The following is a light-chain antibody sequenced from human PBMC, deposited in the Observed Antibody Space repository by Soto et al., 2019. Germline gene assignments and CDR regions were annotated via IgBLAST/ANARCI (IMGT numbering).Light chain of an antibody. CDR1: SSNIGSTA. Sequence: QSVLTQPPSASGTPGQRVTISCSGSSSNIGSTAVNWYQQLPGTAPKLLIDSNNQRPSGVPDRFSGSKSGTSASLAISGLQSEDEADYYCAAWDDRLNGHVFGTGTKLTVL. V-gene: IGLV1-44*01. CDR3: AAWDDRLNGHV. CDR2: SNN. J-gene: IGLJ1*01.